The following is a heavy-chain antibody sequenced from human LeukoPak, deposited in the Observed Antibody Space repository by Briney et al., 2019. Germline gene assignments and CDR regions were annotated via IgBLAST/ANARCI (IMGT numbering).Heavy chain of an antibody. J-gene: IGHJ4*02. CDR2: INPNSGGT. D-gene: IGHD3-9*01. CDR3: ARGRDILTGYRSFGFDY. Sequence: ASVKVSCKASGYTFTGYYMHWVRQAPGQGLEWMGWINPNSGGTNYAQKFQGRVTMTRDTSISTAYMELSSLRSDDTAVYYCARGRDILTGYRSFGFDYWGQGTLVTVSS. CDR1: GYTFTGYY. V-gene: IGHV1-2*02.